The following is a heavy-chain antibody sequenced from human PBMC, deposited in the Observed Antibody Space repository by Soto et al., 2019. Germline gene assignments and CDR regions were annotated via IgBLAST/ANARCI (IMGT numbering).Heavy chain of an antibody. CDR1: GFTFSSYD. J-gene: IGHJ4*02. V-gene: IGHV3-13*01. D-gene: IGHD6-19*01. CDR2: IGTAGDT. CDR3: VRGTPDSSGWSWYFDY. Sequence: EVQLVESGGGLVQPGGSLRLSCAASGFTFSSYDMHWVRQATGKGLEWVSAIGTAGDTYYPGSVKGRLTISRENAKNSLYLQMNSLRAEDTAVYYCVRGTPDSSGWSWYFDYWGQGTLVTVSS.